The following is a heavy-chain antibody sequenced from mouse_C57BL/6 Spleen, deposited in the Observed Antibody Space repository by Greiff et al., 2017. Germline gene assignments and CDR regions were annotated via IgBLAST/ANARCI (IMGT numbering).Heavy chain of an antibody. J-gene: IGHJ4*01. V-gene: IGHV5-12*01. Sequence: EVNLMESGGGLVQPGGSLKLSCAASGFTFSDYYMYWVRQTPEKRLEWVAYISNGGGSTYYPDTVKGRFTISRDNAKNTLYLQMSRLKSEDTAMYYCARSSYYYGMDYWGQGTSVTVSS. CDR2: ISNGGGST. CDR1: GFTFSDYY. CDR3: ARSSYYYGMDY.